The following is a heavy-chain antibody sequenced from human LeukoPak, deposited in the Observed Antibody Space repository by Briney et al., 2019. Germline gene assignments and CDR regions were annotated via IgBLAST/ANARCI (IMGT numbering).Heavy chain of an antibody. CDR2: IYYSGST. D-gene: IGHD6-19*01. Sequence: SETLSLTCTVSGGSISSYYWSWIRQPPGKGLEWIGYIYYSGSTNYNPSLKSRVTISVDTSKNQFSLKLSSVTAADTAVYYCARDLHSSGWYWFDPWGQGTLVTVS. CDR1: GGSISSYY. V-gene: IGHV4-59*01. J-gene: IGHJ5*02. CDR3: ARDLHSSGWYWFDP.